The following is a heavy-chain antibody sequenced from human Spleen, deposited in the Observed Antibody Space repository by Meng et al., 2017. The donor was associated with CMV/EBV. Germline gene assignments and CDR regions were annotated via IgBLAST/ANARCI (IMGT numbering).Heavy chain of an antibody. D-gene: IGHD1-20*01. Sequence: CTVSGGSMGRGTYHWAWIRQPLGKGLEWIGSIYYNGNTFYNPSLKSRVTISGDTSKNQFSLQGSSLTAADTAVYYCALTAVNWFDPWGHGTLVTVSS. CDR2: IYYNGNT. CDR3: ALTAVNWFDP. CDR1: GGSMGRGTYH. J-gene: IGHJ5*02. V-gene: IGHV4-39*07.